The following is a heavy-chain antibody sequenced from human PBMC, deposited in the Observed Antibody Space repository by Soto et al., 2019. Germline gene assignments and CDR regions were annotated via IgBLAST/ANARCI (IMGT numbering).Heavy chain of an antibody. CDR3: ARVACSGASCYSALDY. D-gene: IGHD2-15*01. J-gene: IGHJ4*02. CDR1: GFPFSSYW. V-gene: IGHV3-7*01. CDR2: IKQDGSEK. Sequence: GSLRLSCAASGFPFSSYWMSWVRQAPGKGLEWVANIKQDGSEKYYVDSVKGRFTISRDNAKNPLYLQMNSLRAEDTAVYYCARVACSGASCYSALDYWGQANLVPASS.